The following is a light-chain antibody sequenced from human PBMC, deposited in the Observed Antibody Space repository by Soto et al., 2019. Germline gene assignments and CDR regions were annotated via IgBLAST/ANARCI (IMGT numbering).Light chain of an antibody. Sequence: EIVMTQSPATLSVSRGERATLSCRASQSVSNNLAWYQQKPGQAPRLHIYGASTRATGLPARFSGSGSGTEFTLTISSLQSEDFAVYYCQQYNNWPGTFGQGTKVDIK. J-gene: IGKJ1*01. V-gene: IGKV3-15*01. CDR1: QSVSNN. CDR3: QQYNNWPGT. CDR2: GAS.